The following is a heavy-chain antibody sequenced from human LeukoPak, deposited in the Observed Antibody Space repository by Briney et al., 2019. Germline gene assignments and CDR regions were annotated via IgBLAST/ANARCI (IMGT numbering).Heavy chain of an antibody. CDR3: ARGAYYYDSSGYIPLYYYYYMDV. D-gene: IGHD3-22*01. CDR2: IIPIFGTA. V-gene: IGHV1-69*06. Sequence: GASVKVSCKASGGTFSSYAISWVRQAPGQGLEWMGGIIPIFGTANYAQKFQGRVTITADKSTSTAYMELSSLRSEDTAVYYCARGAYYYDSSGYIPLYYYYYMDVWGKGTTVTVSS. J-gene: IGHJ6*03. CDR1: GGTFSSYA.